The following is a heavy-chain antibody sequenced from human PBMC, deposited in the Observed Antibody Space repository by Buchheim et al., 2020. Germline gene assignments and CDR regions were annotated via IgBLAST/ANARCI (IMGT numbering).Heavy chain of an antibody. CDR3: ARVTCRSTGCYRFRFDP. J-gene: IGHJ5*02. D-gene: IGHD2-2*01. CDR1: GYTFTSYY. CDR2: INPSGGST. V-gene: IGHV1-46*01. Sequence: QVQLVQSGAEVKKPGASVKVSCKASGYTFTSYYMHWVRQAPGQGLEWMGIINPSGGSTSYAQKFQGRVTMTRDTPTSTVSMELSSLGSEDTAVYYCARVTCRSTGCYRFRFDPWGQGTL.